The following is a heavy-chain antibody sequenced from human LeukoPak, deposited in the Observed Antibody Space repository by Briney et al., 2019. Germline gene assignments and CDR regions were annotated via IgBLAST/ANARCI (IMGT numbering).Heavy chain of an antibody. CDR3: ARGVVGGYYDSSGYPQDAFDI. J-gene: IGHJ3*02. V-gene: IGHV4-38-2*02. Sequence: PSETLSLTCTVSGYSISSGYYWGWIRQPPGKGLEWIGALYYTGSTNYNPSLKSRVTMSVDTSKNQFSLKLSSVTAADTAEYYCARGVVGGYYDSSGYPQDAFDIWGQGTMVTVSS. CDR1: GYSISSGYY. CDR2: LYYTGST. D-gene: IGHD3-22*01.